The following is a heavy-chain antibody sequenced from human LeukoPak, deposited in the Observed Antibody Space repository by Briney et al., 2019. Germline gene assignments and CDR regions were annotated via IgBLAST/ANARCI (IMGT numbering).Heavy chain of an antibody. CDR3: AKDLAMALDS. Sequence: GGSLRLSCAASGFTFDAYTMHWVRQAPGKGLEWVSLVGWDGGSTFYADSVKGRFTISRDNSKNSLYLQMNSLRTEDTALYYCAKDLAMALDSWGQGTLVTVSS. J-gene: IGHJ4*02. V-gene: IGHV3-43*01. D-gene: IGHD5-18*01. CDR1: GFTFDAYT. CDR2: VGWDGGST.